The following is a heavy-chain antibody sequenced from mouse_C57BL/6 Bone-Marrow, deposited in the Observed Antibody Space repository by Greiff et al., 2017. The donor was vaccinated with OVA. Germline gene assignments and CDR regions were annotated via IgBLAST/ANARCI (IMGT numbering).Heavy chain of an antibody. V-gene: IGHV7-1*01. CDR1: GFTFSDFY. D-gene: IGHD2-5*01. CDR2: SRNKANDYTT. J-gene: IGHJ4*01. Sequence: EVNVVESGGGLVQSGRSLRLSCATSGFTFSDFYMEWVRQAPGTGLEWIAASRNKANDYTTEYSASVKGRFIVSRDTSRSILYLQMNALRAEDTAIYDCARDATYSNGYAMDDWGQGTSVTVSS. CDR3: ARDATYSNGYAMDD.